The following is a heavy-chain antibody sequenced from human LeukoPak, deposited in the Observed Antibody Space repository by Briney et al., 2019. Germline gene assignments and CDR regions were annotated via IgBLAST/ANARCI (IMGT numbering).Heavy chain of an antibody. CDR1: GFTFSSYG. D-gene: IGHD3-16*02. J-gene: IGHJ4*02. CDR3: FTFGGVIVRYYFDY. V-gene: IGHV3-30*02. CDR2: IRYDGSNK. Sequence: GGSLRLSCAASGFTFSSYGVHWVRQAPGKGLEWVAFIRYDGSNKYYADSVKGRFTISRDNSKNTLYLQMNSLRAEDTAVYYCFTFGGVIVRYYFDYWGQGTLVTVSS.